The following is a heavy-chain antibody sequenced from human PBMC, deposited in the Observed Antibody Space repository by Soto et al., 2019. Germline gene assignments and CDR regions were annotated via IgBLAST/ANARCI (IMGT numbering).Heavy chain of an antibody. Sequence: EVLLLESGGGLVQPGGSLRLSCEASGFSFSSFAMNWVRQAPGKGLEWVSAIGDSGASTYYADSVQGRFTISRDNSRNTLYLQLNSLRAEDTSLYYCAKGVELDVWGNGTTVTVSS. CDR2: IGDSGAST. CDR1: GFSFSSFA. CDR3: AKGVELDV. J-gene: IGHJ6*04. D-gene: IGHD1-26*01. V-gene: IGHV3-23*01.